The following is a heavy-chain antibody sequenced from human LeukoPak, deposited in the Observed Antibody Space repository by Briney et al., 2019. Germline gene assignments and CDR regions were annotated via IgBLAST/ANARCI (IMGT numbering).Heavy chain of an antibody. V-gene: IGHV3-30*02. CDR1: GFNFNTQG. D-gene: IGHD3-3*01. CDR2: IQYDGSLT. J-gene: IGHJ6*03. Sequence: GGSLRLSCAASGFNFNTQGMHWVRQAPAKGLEWLSFIQYDGSLTYYVDSVRGRFTVSRDNSKNTLYLQMSSLRVEDTAVYYCVTDTIVRVGDPPMDVWGEGTTVVVSS. CDR3: VTDTIVRVGDPPMDV.